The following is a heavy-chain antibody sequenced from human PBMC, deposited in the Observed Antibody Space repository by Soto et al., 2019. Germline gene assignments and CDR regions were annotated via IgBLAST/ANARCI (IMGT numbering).Heavy chain of an antibody. D-gene: IGHD1-1*01. CDR1: GDSFTDYY. CDR3: ARVSATGTSYSYCYYGMDV. CDR2: INPSGGST. J-gene: IGHJ6*02. V-gene: IGHV1-46*01. Sequence: GASVKLSCKASGDSFTDYYVNWVRQAPGQGLEWMGRINPSGGSTSYAQKFQGRVIMTRDTSTSTVYMELSSLRSEDTAVYYCARVSATGTSYSYCYYGMDVWGQGTTVTVSS.